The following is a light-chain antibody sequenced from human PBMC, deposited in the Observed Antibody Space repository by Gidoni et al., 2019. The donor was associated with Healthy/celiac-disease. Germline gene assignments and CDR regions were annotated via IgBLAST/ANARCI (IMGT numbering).Light chain of an antibody. V-gene: IGKV3-20*01. CDR2: GAS. CDR3: QRYGSSTLCT. J-gene: IGKJ3*01. Sequence: IVLTPSPGTLSLSPGERATLSCRASQSVSSSYLAWYQQKPGQAHRLLIYGASSRATGIPDRFSGSGSGTDFTLTINRLEPEDFAVYYCQRYGSSTLCTFGPGTKVDIK. CDR1: QSVSSSY.